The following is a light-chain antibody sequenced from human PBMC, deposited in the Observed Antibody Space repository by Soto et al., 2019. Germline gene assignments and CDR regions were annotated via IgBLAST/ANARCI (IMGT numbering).Light chain of an antibody. CDR3: QQARRFPIT. J-gene: IGKJ5*01. CDR2: AAS. CDR1: QDISNW. V-gene: IGKV1-12*01. Sequence: DIQMTQSPSSVSASVGDRVTISCRASQDISNWLAWYQQKPGEAPKFLIYAASNLQSGVPSKFSVSGSGTDFTLTISSLQPEDFAVYYCQQARRFPITFGQGTRREIK.